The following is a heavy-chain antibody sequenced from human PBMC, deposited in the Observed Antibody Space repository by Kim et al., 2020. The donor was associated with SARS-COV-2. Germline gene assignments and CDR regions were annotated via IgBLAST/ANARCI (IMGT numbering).Heavy chain of an antibody. CDR2: IDPSDSYT. D-gene: IGHD5-18*01. V-gene: IGHV5-10-1*01. J-gene: IGHJ2*01. CDR1: GYSFTSYW. CDR3: ARLGASYSYGRHWYFDL. Sequence: GESLKISCKGSGYSFTSYWISWVRQMPGKGLEWMGRIDPSDSYTNYSPSFQGHVTISADKSISTAYLQWSSLKASDTAMYYCARLGASYSYGRHWYFDLWGRGTLVTVSS.